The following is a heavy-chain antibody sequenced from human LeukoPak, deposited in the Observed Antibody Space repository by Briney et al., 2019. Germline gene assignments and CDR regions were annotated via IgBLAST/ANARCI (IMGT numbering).Heavy chain of an antibody. V-gene: IGHV3-48*03. Sequence: PGGSLRLSCAASRFTFSSYEMNWVRQAPGKGLEWVSYISSRDKTIYYADSVKGRFTISRDNAKNSLFLQMNRLSGEDTAVYYCARQKYLRGPDVEFFDYWGQGTLVTVSS. CDR2: ISSRDKTI. D-gene: IGHD5/OR15-5a*01. CDR3: ARQKYLRGPDVEFFDY. J-gene: IGHJ4*02. CDR1: RFTFSSYE.